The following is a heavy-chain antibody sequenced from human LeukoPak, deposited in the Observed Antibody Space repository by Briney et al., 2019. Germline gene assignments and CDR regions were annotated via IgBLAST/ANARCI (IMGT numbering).Heavy chain of an antibody. V-gene: IGHV4-59*01. D-gene: IGHD2-8*01. CDR1: GGSITYFY. CDR2: IHYSGST. Sequence: PSETLSLTCTVSGGSITYFYWNWIRQPPGKGLEWIGYIHYSGSTNYNPSLKSRVTVSVDTSKNQFSLKLSSVPAADTAVYYCATYTNRLHYWGQGTLVTVSS. J-gene: IGHJ4*02. CDR3: ATYTNRLHY.